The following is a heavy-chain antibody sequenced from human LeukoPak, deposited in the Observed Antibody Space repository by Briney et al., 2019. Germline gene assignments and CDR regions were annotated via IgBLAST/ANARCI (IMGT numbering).Heavy chain of an antibody. CDR1: GFTFSNYW. V-gene: IGHV3-7*01. CDR2: IKQDGSEK. CDR3: MGGAGWLVDY. J-gene: IGHJ4*02. D-gene: IGHD2-15*01. Sequence: GGSLRLSCAASGFTFSNYWMNWVRQAPGRGLEWVAIIKQDGSEKLYVDSVEGRFTISRDNAKNSLYLQMSSLRVEDTAVYYGMGGAGWLVDYWGQGTLVTVSS.